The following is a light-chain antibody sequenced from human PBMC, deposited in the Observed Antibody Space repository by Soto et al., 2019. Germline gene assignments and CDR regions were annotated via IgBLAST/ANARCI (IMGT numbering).Light chain of an antibody. Sequence: AIRMTQSPSSLSASTGDRVTITCRASQGISSYLAWYQQKPGKAPKLLIYAASTLQSGVPSRFSGSGSGTDFTLTISCLQSEDFATYYCQQYYSYPVLTFGGGTMVEIK. V-gene: IGKV1-8*01. CDR3: QQYYSYPVLT. J-gene: IGKJ4*01. CDR1: QGISSY. CDR2: AAS.